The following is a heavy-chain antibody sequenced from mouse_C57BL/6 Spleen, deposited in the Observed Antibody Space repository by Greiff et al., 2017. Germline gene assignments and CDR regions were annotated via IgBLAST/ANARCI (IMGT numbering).Heavy chain of an antibody. CDR1: GYTFTSYW. Sequence: QVQLQQPGAELVRPGSSVKLSCKASGYTFTSYWMDWVKQRPGQGLEWIGNIYPSDSETHYNQKFKDKATLTVDKSSSTAYMQLSSLTSEDSAVYYCAREDGYDGYFDYWGQGTTLTVSS. J-gene: IGHJ2*01. V-gene: IGHV1-61*01. D-gene: IGHD2-2*01. CDR2: IYPSDSET. CDR3: AREDGYDGYFDY.